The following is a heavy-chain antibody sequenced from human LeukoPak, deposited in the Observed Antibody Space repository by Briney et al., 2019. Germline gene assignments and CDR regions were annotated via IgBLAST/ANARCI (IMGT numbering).Heavy chain of an antibody. J-gene: IGHJ4*02. Sequence: GGSLRLSCAASGFTFSSYGMHWVRQAPGKGLEWVAFIRRDESDKYYADSVKGRFTISRDNSKSTLSLQMNSLRAEDTALYYCTKDMVVWGQGTLVAVSS. CDR2: IRRDESDK. V-gene: IGHV3-30*02. CDR3: TKDMVV. D-gene: IGHD3-10*01. CDR1: GFTFSSYG.